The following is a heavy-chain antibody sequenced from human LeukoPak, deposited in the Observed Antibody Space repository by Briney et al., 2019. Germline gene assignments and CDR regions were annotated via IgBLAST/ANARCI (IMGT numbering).Heavy chain of an antibody. CDR1: GYSFTCCW. CDR3: GRGGYSGYEFHC. J-gene: IGHJ4*02. CDR2: IYPGDSDT. V-gene: IGHV5-51*01. D-gene: IGHD5-12*01. Sequence: GESLRISCKGSGYSFTCCWINWVRQMPGKGLEWMGVIYPGDSDTRYSPSFQGQVTMSADKSISTAYLQWSSLKASDSAMYYCGRGGYSGYEFHCWRQGTLVTVSS.